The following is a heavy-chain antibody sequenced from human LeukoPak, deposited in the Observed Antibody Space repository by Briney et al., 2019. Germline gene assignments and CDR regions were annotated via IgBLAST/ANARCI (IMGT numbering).Heavy chain of an antibody. CDR3: ATTLRSGSYYFDS. D-gene: IGHD1-26*01. CDR2: ISGSGDYT. V-gene: IGHV3-23*01. J-gene: IGHJ4*02. Sequence: GGSLRLSCAASGFTFSDYAMSWVRQPPGKGLEWVSTISGSGDYTYYADSVRGRFTISRDNSKNTLYLQMNSLRVEDTAVYYCATTLRSGSYYFDSWGQGALVTVSS. CDR1: GFTFSDYA.